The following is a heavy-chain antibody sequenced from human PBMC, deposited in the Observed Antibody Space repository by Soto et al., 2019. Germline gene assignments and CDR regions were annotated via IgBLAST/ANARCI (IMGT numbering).Heavy chain of an antibody. CDR1: GFTFSNYG. D-gene: IGHD2-15*01. CDR3: ARDDEYSGNGMDV. V-gene: IGHV3-33*01. J-gene: IGHJ6*02. Sequence: QVQLVESGGGVVQPGRSLRLSCAASGFTFSNYGMHWVRQAPGKGLEWVAVILNDGSNRYHSDSVKDRLTISRDNSKNMLYLQLNRLRSEDTAVYYCARDDEYSGNGMDVWGQGTTVTVS. CDR2: ILNDGSNR.